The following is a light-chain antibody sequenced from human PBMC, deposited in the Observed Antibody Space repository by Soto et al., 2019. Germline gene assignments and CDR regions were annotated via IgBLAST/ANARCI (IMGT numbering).Light chain of an antibody. J-gene: IGLJ1*01. V-gene: IGLV2-14*03. CDR1: SSDIGHYDY. CDR3: CSLTTSHTYV. Sequence: QSAVPQPASVSGSPGQSVTISCTGTSSDIGHYDYVSWYQQHPGKAPKLMIYHVTYRPSGVSNRYSGSKSGNSASLTISGLQADDEADYYCCSLTTSHTYVFGSGTKVTVL. CDR2: HVT.